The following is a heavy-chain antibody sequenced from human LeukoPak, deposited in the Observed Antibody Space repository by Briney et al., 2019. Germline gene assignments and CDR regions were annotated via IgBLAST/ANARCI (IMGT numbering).Heavy chain of an antibody. J-gene: IGHJ6*02. CDR3: ARPGEQLEDCYYYYGMDV. D-gene: IGHD6-6*01. CDR2: IIPIFSIA. Sequence: SVKVSCKASGGTFSSYAISWVRQAPGQGLEWMGRIIPIFSIANYAQKFQGRVTITAGKSTSTAYMELSSLRSEDTAVYYCARPGEQLEDCYYYYGMDVWGQGTTVTVSS. V-gene: IGHV1-69*04. CDR1: GGTFSSYA.